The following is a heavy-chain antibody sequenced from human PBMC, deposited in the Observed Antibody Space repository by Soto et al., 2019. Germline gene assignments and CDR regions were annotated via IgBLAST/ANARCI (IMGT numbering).Heavy chain of an antibody. D-gene: IGHD1-26*01. CDR1: GYICIHCF. CDR2: INPSSGTT. V-gene: IGHV1-46*01. Sequence: QVQLVQSGAEMKQPGASVKLSCQASGYICIHCFMHWVRQAPGQGLEWMGGINPSSGTTTYAQKFQGRVTVTRDTSTSTVYMELSSLGSGDTAMYYCARSLGETTSLFDYWGQGSLVTVSA. J-gene: IGHJ4*02. CDR3: ARSLGETTSLFDY.